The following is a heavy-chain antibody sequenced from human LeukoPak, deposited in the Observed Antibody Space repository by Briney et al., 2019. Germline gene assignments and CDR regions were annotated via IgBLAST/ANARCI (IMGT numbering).Heavy chain of an antibody. CDR3: ARDRCSSTSCYIFDY. CDR2: INPSGDST. V-gene: IGHV1-46*01. Sequence: ASVKVSCKASGYTFTRYHMHWVRQAPGQGLEWMGTINPSGDSTSYAQKFQGRVTMTRDTSTSTVYMELSSLRSEDTAVYYCARDRCSSTSCYIFDYWGQGTLVTVSS. D-gene: IGHD2-2*02. CDR1: GYTFTRYH. J-gene: IGHJ4*02.